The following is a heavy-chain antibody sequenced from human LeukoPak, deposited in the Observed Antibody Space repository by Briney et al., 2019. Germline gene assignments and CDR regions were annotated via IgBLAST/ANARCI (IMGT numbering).Heavy chain of an antibody. CDR3: ARGADYDFWSGPPFDY. D-gene: IGHD3-3*01. J-gene: IGHJ4*02. CDR1: GGSFSGYY. V-gene: IGHV4-34*01. CDR2: INHSGST. Sequence: SETLSLTCAVYGGSFSGYYWSWIRQPPGKGLEWIGEINHSGSTNYNPSLKSRVTISVDTSKNQFSLKLSSVTAADTAVYYCARGADYDFWSGPPFDYWGQGTLVTVSS.